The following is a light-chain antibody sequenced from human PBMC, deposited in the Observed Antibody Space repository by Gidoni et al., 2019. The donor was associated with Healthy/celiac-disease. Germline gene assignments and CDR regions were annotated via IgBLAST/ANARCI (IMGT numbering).Light chain of an antibody. V-gene: IGKV3-11*01. CDR1: QSVSSY. CDR3: QQRSNWRYT. Sequence: EIVLTQSPATLSLSPGERATLSCRASQSVSSYLAWYQQKPGQAPRLLIDDASNRATGTPARFSGSGSGTDFTLTISSLEPEDFAVYYCQQRSNWRYTFGQGTKLEIK. J-gene: IGKJ2*01. CDR2: DAS.